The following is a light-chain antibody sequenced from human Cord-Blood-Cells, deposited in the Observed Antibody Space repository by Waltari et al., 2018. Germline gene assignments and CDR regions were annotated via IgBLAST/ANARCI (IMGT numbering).Light chain of an antibody. V-gene: IGKV1-39*01. J-gene: IGKJ4*01. Sequence: DIQMTQSPSSLSASVGDRVTITGRASQSNSSYYNGYQQKPGKAPKLLLYAASSLQSGVPSRFSGSGSGTDFTLTISILQPEDFATYYCQQSYSTLLTFGGGTKVEIK. CDR2: AAS. CDR1: QSNSSY. CDR3: QQSYSTLLT.